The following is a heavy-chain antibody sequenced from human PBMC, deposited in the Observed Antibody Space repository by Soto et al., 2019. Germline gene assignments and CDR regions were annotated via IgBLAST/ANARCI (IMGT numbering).Heavy chain of an antibody. CDR3: AKEPAVTITIFGVTGGYYMDV. CDR1: GFTFSSYA. CDR2: ISGSGGST. D-gene: IGHD3-3*01. J-gene: IGHJ6*03. Sequence: EVQLLESGGGLVQPGGSLRLSCAASGFTFSSYAMSWVRQAPGKGLEWVSAISGSGGSTYYADSVKGRFTISRDNSKNTLYLQMNSLRAEDTAVYYCAKEPAVTITIFGVTGGYYMDVWGKGTTVTVSS. V-gene: IGHV3-23*01.